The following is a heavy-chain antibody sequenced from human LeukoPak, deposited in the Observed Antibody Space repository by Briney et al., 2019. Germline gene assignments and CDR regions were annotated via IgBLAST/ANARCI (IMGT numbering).Heavy chain of an antibody. J-gene: IGHJ6*02. CDR3: ARSKSRDYYYYGMDA. V-gene: IGHV3-66*01. Sequence: GGSLRLSCAASGFTVGSYYMTWVRQAPGTGLEWVSVIYTGGNTYYADSVKGRFTISRDYSDNTLYLQMSSLRAEDTAVYYCARSKSRDYYYYGMDAGGQGTTVTVSS. CDR1: GFTVGSYY. CDR2: IYTGGNT.